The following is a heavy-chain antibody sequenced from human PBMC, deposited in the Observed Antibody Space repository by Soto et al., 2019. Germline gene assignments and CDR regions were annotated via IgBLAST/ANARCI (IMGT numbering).Heavy chain of an antibody. Sequence: QVQLQESGPGLVKPSQTLSLTCTVSGGSISSGGYYWSWIRQHPGKGLEWIGYIYYSGSTYYNPSLKSRVTISVDTSKNQFSLKLSSVTVADTAVYYCARAFSGSFKCGFDPWGQGTLVTVSS. CDR3: ARAFSGSFKCGFDP. V-gene: IGHV4-31*03. J-gene: IGHJ5*02. D-gene: IGHD1-26*01. CDR2: IYYSGST. CDR1: GGSISSGGYY.